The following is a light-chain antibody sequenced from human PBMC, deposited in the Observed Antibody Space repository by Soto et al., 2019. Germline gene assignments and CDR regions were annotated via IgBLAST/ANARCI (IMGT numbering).Light chain of an antibody. CDR3: QQYKRYSLY. CDR2: DGF. CDR1: QSINNW. Sequence: DIQMTQSPSTLSASVGDRVTITCRASQSINNWLAWYQQKPGKAPKLLIYDGFSLESGVPLRFSGSGFGTEFALTISSLQPDDSATYYCQQYKRYSLYFGGGTKVEIK. J-gene: IGKJ4*01. V-gene: IGKV1-5*01.